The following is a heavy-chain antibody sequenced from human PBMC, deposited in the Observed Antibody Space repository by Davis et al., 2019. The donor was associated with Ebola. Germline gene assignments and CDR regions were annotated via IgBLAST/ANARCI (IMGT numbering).Heavy chain of an antibody. V-gene: IGHV3-74*01. CDR2: ISSDGSST. CDR1: AFPFSSYR. Sequence: PGGSLRLSCAASAFPFSSYRMHWVRQAPGKGLVWVSRISSDGSSTTYADSVKGRFTISRDNAKNTLYLQMNSLRAEDTAVYYCARGGVATTTPLDYWGQGTLVTVSS. D-gene: IGHD1-26*01. CDR3: ARGGVATTTPLDY. J-gene: IGHJ4*02.